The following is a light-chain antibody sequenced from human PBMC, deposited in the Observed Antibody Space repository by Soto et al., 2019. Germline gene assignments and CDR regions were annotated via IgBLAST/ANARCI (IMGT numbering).Light chain of an antibody. CDR2: AAS. CDR1: QTISSY. J-gene: IGKJ4*01. CDR3: QQSYSMAVT. Sequence: DIPMTQSPSSLSASVGDRVTITCRASQTISSYLNWYQQKPGKAPKLLIYAASSLQSGVPSRFSGSGSGTDFTLTISSLQPEDFATYYCQQSYSMAVTFGGGTKVDNK. V-gene: IGKV1-39*01.